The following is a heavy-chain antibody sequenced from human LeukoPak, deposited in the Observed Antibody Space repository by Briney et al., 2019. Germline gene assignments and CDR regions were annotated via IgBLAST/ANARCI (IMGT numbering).Heavy chain of an antibody. Sequence: ASVKVSCKASGYTFTDYYLHWLRQAPGQGLEWMGWINPKSGATTYAQKFQGRVTMTRETSINTGNMELSSLRSDDTAVYYCARDHAFDGDNWFDPWGQGTLVTVSS. CDR2: INPKSGAT. V-gene: IGHV1-2*02. CDR1: GYTFTDYY. J-gene: IGHJ5*02. D-gene: IGHD3-10*01. CDR3: ARDHAFDGDNWFDP.